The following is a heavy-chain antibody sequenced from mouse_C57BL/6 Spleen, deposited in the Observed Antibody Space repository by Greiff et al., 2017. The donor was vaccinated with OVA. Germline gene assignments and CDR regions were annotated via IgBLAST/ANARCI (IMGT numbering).Heavy chain of an antibody. CDR1: GYTFTDYC. D-gene: IGHD2-4*01. CDR3: AREYDDDRFDY. V-gene: IGHV1-19*01. J-gene: IGHJ2*01. Sequence: DVQLLEPGPVLVKPGASVKLSCKASGYTFTDYCMHWVKQSPGQGLEWIGDINPYNGGTSYNQKFKGKATLTVDKSSSTAYMQLNSLTSEDSAVDSCAREYDDDRFDYWGQGTTLTVSA. CDR2: INPYNGGT.